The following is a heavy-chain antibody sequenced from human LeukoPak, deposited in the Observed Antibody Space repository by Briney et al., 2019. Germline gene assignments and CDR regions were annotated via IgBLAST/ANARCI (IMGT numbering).Heavy chain of an antibody. D-gene: IGHD6-19*01. V-gene: IGHV3-21*01. J-gene: IGHJ4*02. CDR2: ISSSSSYI. CDR3: ARVEGSGWYIGY. Sequence: GRSLRLSCAASGFTFSSYGMHWVRQAPGKGLEWVSSISSSSSYIYYADSVKGRFTISRDNAKNSLYLQMNSLRAEDTAVYYCARVEGSGWYIGYWGQGTLVTVSS. CDR1: GFTFSSYG.